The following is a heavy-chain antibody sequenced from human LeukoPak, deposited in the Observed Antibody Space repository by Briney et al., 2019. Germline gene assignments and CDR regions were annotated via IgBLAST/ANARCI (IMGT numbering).Heavy chain of an antibody. Sequence: SETLSLTCTVSGGSISSGDYYWSWIRQPSGKGLEWIGYIYYSGSTYYNPSLKSRVTISVDTSKNQFSLKLSSVTAADTAVYYCARDPQVYCGGDCYSKSNAFDIWGQGTMVTVSS. J-gene: IGHJ3*02. V-gene: IGHV4-30-4*01. CDR3: ARDPQVYCGGDCYSKSNAFDI. CDR1: GGSISSGDYY. CDR2: IYYSGST. D-gene: IGHD2-21*02.